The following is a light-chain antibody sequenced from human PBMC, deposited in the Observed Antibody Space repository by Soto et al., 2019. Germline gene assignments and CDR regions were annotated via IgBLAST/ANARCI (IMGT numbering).Light chain of an antibody. J-gene: IGKJ5*01. CDR1: QSVRSN. CDR3: QHYDHWPIA. Sequence: EIVMTQSPAPLSVSLGERATLSCRASQSVRSNLAWHQQKPGQAPRLLVYAASTRASDIPARFSGSGSGTEFTLTISSLQSEDFAVYYCQHYDHWPIAFGQGTRLEIK. CDR2: AAS. V-gene: IGKV3-15*01.